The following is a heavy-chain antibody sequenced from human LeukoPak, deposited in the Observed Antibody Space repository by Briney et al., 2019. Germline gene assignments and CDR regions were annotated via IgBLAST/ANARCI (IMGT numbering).Heavy chain of an antibody. D-gene: IGHD3-22*01. CDR1: GGTFSSYA. J-gene: IGHJ3*02. Sequence: SVKVSCKASGGTFSSYAISWVRQAPGQGLEWMGRIIPIFGTANYAQKFQGRVTITTDESTSTAYMELSSLRSEDTAVYYCARVSSGYCYTDAFDIWGQGTMVTVSS. CDR3: ARVSSGYCYTDAFDI. V-gene: IGHV1-69*05. CDR2: IIPIFGTA.